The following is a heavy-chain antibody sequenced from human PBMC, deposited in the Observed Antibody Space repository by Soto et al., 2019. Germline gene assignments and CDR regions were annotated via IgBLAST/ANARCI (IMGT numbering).Heavy chain of an antibody. J-gene: IGHJ6*02. CDR3: ARQEGATTGYYYYGMDV. V-gene: IGHV4-34*01. D-gene: IGHD1-26*01. Sequence: SETLSLTCAVYGGSFSGYYWSWIRQPPGKGLEWIGEINHSGSTNYNPSLKSRVTISVDTSKNQFSLKLSSVTAADTAVYYCARQEGATTGYYYYGMDVWGRGTTVTVSS. CDR1: GGSFSGYY. CDR2: INHSGST.